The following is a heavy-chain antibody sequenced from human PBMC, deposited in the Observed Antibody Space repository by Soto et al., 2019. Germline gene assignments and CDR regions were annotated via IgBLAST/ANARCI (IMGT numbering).Heavy chain of an antibody. J-gene: IGHJ4*02. CDR2: INHSGST. D-gene: IGHD2-15*01. CDR3: GRHRPQEDGSKKGFDH. Sequence: SETLSLTCAVYGGSFSGYYWSWIRQPPGKGLEWIGEINHSGSTNYNPSLKSRVTISVDTSKNQFSLKLSSVTAADTAVYYCGRHRPQEDGSKKGFDHWGQGTLVTVSS. V-gene: IGHV4-34*01. CDR1: GGSFSGYY.